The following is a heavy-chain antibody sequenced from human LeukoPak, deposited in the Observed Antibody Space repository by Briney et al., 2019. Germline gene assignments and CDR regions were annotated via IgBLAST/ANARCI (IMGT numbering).Heavy chain of an antibody. CDR3: TRDHPTWGSGP. V-gene: IGHV3-48*03. Sequence: PGGSLRLSCAASGFAFSSDDMNWVRQAPGKGLEWVSYISSGGTTIYYAASVEGRFTISRDDAKNSLYLQMNTLRAEDTAVYYCTRDHPTWGSGPWGQGTRVTVSS. CDR1: GFAFSSDD. J-gene: IGHJ5*02. D-gene: IGHD3-16*01. CDR2: ISSGGTTI.